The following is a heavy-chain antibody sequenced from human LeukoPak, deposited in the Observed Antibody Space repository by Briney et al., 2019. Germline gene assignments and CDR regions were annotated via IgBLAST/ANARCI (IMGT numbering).Heavy chain of an antibody. Sequence: GGSLRLSCAASGFAFSSYGMHWVRQAPGKGLEWVAFIRYDGSNKYYADSVKGRFTISRDNSKNTLYLQMNSLRAEDTAVYYCAKEVAARPSQFFDYWGQGTLVTVSS. CDR1: GFAFSSYG. D-gene: IGHD6-6*01. CDR2: IRYDGSNK. J-gene: IGHJ4*02. CDR3: AKEVAARPSQFFDY. V-gene: IGHV3-30*02.